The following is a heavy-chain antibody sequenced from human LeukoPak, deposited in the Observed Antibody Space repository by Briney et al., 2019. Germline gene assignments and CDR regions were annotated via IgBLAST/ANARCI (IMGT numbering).Heavy chain of an antibody. Sequence: GGSLRLSCAASGFTFSSYAMHWVRQAPGKGLEWVALISYDGSNKNYADSVKGRFTISRDNAKNSLYLQMNSLRAEDTAVYYCARDFSYPARLGPRGFDYWGQGTLVTVSS. CDR2: ISYDGSNK. D-gene: IGHD6-6*01. V-gene: IGHV3-30*04. J-gene: IGHJ4*02. CDR3: ARDFSYPARLGPRGFDY. CDR1: GFTFSSYA.